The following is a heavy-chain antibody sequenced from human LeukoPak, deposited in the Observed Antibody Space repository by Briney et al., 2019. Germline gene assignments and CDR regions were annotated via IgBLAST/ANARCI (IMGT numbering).Heavy chain of an antibody. CDR3: ARARSAWFDP. J-gene: IGHJ5*02. CDR2: INHSGST. Sequence: SDTLSLTCAVYGGSFSGYYWSWIRQPPGKGLEWIGEINHSGSTNYNPSLKSRVTISVDTSKNQFSLKLSSVTAADTAVYYCARARSAWFDPWGQGTLVTVSS. V-gene: IGHV4-34*01. D-gene: IGHD6-25*01. CDR1: GGSFSGYY.